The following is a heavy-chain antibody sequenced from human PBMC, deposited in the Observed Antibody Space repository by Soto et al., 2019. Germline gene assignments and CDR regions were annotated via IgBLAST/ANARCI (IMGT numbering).Heavy chain of an antibody. CDR2: MRPNRGNT. CDR3: ARRIGSVPNKFASGMDV. CDR1: GYTFTSYD. Sequence: QVQLVQSRAEVKKPGASVKVSCKASGYTFTSYDINWVRQDTGQGLQWMGWMRPNRGNTGYAQKCQGRVTMTRNTSLSTGYMELSSLRSEDTAVYYCARRIGSVPNKFASGMDVWGQVTTLTVSS. D-gene: IGHD3-3*02. V-gene: IGHV1-8*01. J-gene: IGHJ6*02.